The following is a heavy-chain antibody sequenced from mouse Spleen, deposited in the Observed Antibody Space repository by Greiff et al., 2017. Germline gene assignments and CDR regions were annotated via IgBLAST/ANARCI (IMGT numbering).Heavy chain of an antibody. D-gene: IGHD4-1*01. CDR1: GYTFTEYT. Sequence: QVQLQQSGAELVKPGASVKLSCKASGYTFTEYTIHWVKQRSGQGLEWIGWFYPGSGSIKYNEKFKSKATLTVDKSSSTAYMQLSSLTSEDSAVYYCAREDLGNSGYWGQGTTLTVSS. J-gene: IGHJ2*01. CDR3: AREDLGNSGY. V-gene: IGHV1-62-2*01. CDR2: FYPGSGSI.